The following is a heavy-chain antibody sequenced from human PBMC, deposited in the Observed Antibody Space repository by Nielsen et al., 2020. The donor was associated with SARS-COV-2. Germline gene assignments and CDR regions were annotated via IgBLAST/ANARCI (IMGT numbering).Heavy chain of an antibody. CDR2: IKQDGSEK. D-gene: IGHD1-26*01. J-gene: IGHJ5*02. Sequence: GGSLRLSCAASGFTFSSYWMSWVRQAPGKGLEWVANIKQDGSEKYYVDSVKGRFTISRDNAKNSLYLQMNSLRAEDTAVYYCARLEIVGAPQFHPWGQGTLVTVSS. CDR1: GFTFSSYW. CDR3: ARLEIVGAPQFHP. V-gene: IGHV3-7*01.